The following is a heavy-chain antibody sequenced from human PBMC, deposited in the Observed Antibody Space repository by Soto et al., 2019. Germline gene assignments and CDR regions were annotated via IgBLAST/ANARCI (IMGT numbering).Heavy chain of an antibody. D-gene: IGHD2-15*01. CDR1: GFTVSSRY. CDR2: IQSGGST. J-gene: IGHJ6*03. CDR3: SRDDVYCSGGSCYGVPMEV. V-gene: IGHV3-66*01. Sequence: EVQLVESGGDLVQPGGSLRLSCAASGFTVSSRYMNWVRQSPGKGLEWVSLIQSGGSTFYADSVNGRFTISRDNSKNTLFLQMNSLRVEDTAMYYCSRDDVYCSGGSCYGVPMEVWGRGTTVTVSS.